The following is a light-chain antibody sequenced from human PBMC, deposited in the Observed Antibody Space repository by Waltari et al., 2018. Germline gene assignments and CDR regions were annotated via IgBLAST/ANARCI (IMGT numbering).Light chain of an antibody. CDR2: DVS. J-gene: IGLJ2*01. V-gene: IGLV2-14*03. CDR1: SSDVGAYNY. CDR3: SSYISSSTLEL. Sequence: QSALTQPASVSGCPGQSITISCTGTSSDVGAYNYVSWYQQHPGKAPKLMIFDVSNRPSGVSNRFSGSKSGNTASLTISGLQAEDEAGYYCSSYISSSTLELFGGGTSLTVL.